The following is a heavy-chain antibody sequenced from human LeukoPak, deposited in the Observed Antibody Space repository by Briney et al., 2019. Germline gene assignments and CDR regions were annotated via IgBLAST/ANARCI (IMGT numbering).Heavy chain of an antibody. Sequence: PSETLSLTCAVYGGSFSGYYWSWIRQPPGKGLEWVANIKQDGNEKYYGDSVKGRFTISRDNAKNSLYLQMDSLRDEDTAVYYCARDYGLDYWGQGALVTVSS. V-gene: IGHV3-7*01. J-gene: IGHJ4*02. CDR1: GGSFSGYY. CDR2: IKQDGNEK. CDR3: ARDYGLDY. D-gene: IGHD4-17*01.